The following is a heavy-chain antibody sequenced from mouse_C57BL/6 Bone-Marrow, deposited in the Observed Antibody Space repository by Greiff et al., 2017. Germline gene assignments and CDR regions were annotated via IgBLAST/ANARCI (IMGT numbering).Heavy chain of an antibody. Sequence: VQVVESGPGLVAPSQSLSITCTVSGFSLTSYGVSWVRQPPGKGLEWLGVIWGDGSTNYHSALISSLSISNDNSKGQVFIKLNSLQTDDTATYYWAKRVGNSRRAYFDVWATGTTVTVSS. V-gene: IGHV2-3*01. J-gene: IGHJ1*03. CDR1: GFSLTSYG. D-gene: IGHD2-1*01. CDR3: AKRVGNSRRAYFDV. CDR2: IWGDGST.